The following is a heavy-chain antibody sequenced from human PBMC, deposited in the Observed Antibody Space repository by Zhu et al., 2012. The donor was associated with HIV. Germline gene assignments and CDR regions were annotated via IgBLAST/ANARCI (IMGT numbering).Heavy chain of an antibody. CDR3: ARPRYYYDSSGYYHKHHAFDI. D-gene: IGHD3-22*01. CDR1: GGSISSSSYY. J-gene: IGHJ3*02. CDR2: IYYSGST. Sequence: QVQLQESGPGLVKPSETLSLTCTVSGGSISSSSYYWGWIRQPPGKGLEWIGSIYYSGSTYYNPSLKSRVTISVDTSKNQFSLKLSSVTAADTAVYYCARPRYYYDSSGYYHKHHAFDIWGQGTMVTVSS. V-gene: IGHV4-39*07.